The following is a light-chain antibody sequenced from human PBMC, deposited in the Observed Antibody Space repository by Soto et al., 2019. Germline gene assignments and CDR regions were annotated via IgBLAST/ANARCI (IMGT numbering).Light chain of an antibody. CDR3: SSYAGSNNVV. Sequence: QSAQSQPPSASGSPGQSVTISCTGTSSDVGGYNYVSWYQHHPGKAPKLMIYEVTKRPSGVPDRFSGSKSGNTASLTVSGLQAEDDSDYYCSSYAGSNNVVFGGGTKLTVL. J-gene: IGLJ2*01. CDR2: EVT. CDR1: SSDVGGYNY. V-gene: IGLV2-8*01.